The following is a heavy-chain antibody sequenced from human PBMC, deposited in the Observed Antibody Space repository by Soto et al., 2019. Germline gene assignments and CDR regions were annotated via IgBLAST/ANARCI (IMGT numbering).Heavy chain of an antibody. J-gene: IGHJ4*02. V-gene: IGHV3-23*01. Sequence: DVQLLESGGGLVQPGGSLRLSCAASGFTFSRFAMTWVRQAPGKGLEWVSSISGGGGDTYNADSVKGRFTISRDNSNNTLYLQMNSLRAEDTAVYYCAKNPDVHSGSGYFDDWGQGTLVTVSS. CDR2: ISGGGGDT. CDR3: AKNPDVHSGSGYFDD. CDR1: GFTFSRFA. D-gene: IGHD1-26*01.